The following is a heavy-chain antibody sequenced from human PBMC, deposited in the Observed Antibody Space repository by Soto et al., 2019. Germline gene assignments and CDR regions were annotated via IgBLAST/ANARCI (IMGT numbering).Heavy chain of an antibody. Sequence: QVQLQESGPGLVKPSQTLSLTCTVSGGSISSGGYYWSWIRQHPGKGLEWIGYIYYSGSTYYNPSLKSRVTISVDTSKNQFSLKLSSVTAADTAVYYCARERQYYDSSGGVDYYYYYGMDVWGQGTTVTVSS. CDR2: IYYSGST. CDR1: GGSISSGGYY. V-gene: IGHV4-31*03. CDR3: ARERQYYDSSGGVDYYYYYGMDV. D-gene: IGHD3-22*01. J-gene: IGHJ6*02.